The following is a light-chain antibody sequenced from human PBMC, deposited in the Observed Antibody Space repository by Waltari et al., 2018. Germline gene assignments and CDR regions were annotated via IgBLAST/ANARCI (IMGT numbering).Light chain of an antibody. CDR2: KAS. V-gene: IGKV1-5*03. Sequence: DIQMIQSPSTLSASVGDRVTITCRASQSISSWLAWYQQKPGKAPKLLIYKASTLESGVPSRFSGSGSGTEFTLTITSLQPDDFATYYCKDYSTYSRTFGQGTKVEIK. CDR3: KDYSTYSRT. CDR1: QSISSW. J-gene: IGKJ1*01.